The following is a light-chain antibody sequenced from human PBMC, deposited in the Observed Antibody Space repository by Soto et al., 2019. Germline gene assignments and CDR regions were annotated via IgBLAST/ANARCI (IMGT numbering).Light chain of an antibody. J-gene: IGLJ1*01. Sequence: QSALSQPASVSWSPGHSITISCTGTSSDVGLYDYVSWYQQHPGKAPQLMIYAVSNRPSGVSNRFSASKSGNTASLFISGLQAEEEADYYCSSYTSDSSYVFGSGTKVTLL. V-gene: IGLV2-14*01. CDR3: SSYTSDSSYV. CDR2: AVS. CDR1: SSDVGLYDY.